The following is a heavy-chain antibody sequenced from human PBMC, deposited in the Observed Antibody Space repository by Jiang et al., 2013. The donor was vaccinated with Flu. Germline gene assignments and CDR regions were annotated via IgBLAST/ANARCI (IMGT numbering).Heavy chain of an antibody. CDR3: ARGEKGGYSGYDPYFY. V-gene: IGHV1-69*02. D-gene: IGHD5-12*01. CDR1: GGTFSSYT. Sequence: GAEVKKPGSSVKVSCKASGGTFSSYTISWVRQAPGQGLEWMGRIIPILGIANYAQKFQGRVTITADKSTSTAYMELSSLRSEDTAVYYCARGEKGGYSGYDPYFYWGQGTLVTVSS. J-gene: IGHJ4*02. CDR2: IIPILGIA.